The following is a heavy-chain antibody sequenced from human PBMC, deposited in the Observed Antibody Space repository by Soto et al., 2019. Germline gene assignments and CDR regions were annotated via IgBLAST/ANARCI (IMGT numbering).Heavy chain of an antibody. CDR2: IKSKTDGGTT. J-gene: IGHJ4*02. V-gene: IGHV3-15*07. D-gene: IGHD3-22*01. Sequence: EVQLVESGGGLVKPGGSLRLSCAASGFTFSNAWMNWVRQAPGKGLEWVGRIKSKTDGGTTDYAAPVKGRFTISRTESRNAVDVQMNILKTEDTAVYYCTAALAYYESGGYPGYWGQGTLVTVSS. CDR1: GFTFSNAW. CDR3: TAALAYYESGGYPGY.